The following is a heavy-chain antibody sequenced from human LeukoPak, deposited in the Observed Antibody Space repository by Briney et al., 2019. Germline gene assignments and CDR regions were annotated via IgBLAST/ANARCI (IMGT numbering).Heavy chain of an antibody. CDR1: GFTFSSYS. CDR3: ARDGGEPGYYYDSSGYGGLDY. J-gene: IGHJ4*02. CDR2: ISSSGSTI. Sequence: GGSLRLSCAASGFTFSSYSMNWVRQAPGKGLEWVSYISSSGSTIYYADSVKGRFTISRDNAKNSLYLQMNSLRAEDTAVYYCARDGGEPGYYYDSSGYGGLDYWGQGTLVTVSS. V-gene: IGHV3-48*04. D-gene: IGHD3-22*01.